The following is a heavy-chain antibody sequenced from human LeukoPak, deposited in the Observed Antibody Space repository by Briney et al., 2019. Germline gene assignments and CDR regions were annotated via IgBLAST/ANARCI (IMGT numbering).Heavy chain of an antibody. Sequence: GGSLRLSCAASGFTFDDYGMSWVRQAPGKGLEWVSGINWNGGNTGYADSVKGRFTTSRDNAKNSLYLQMNSLRAEDTALYYCARDLYGEKSLDYWGQGTLVTVSS. J-gene: IGHJ4*02. D-gene: IGHD3-10*01. CDR2: INWNGGNT. CDR3: ARDLYGEKSLDY. V-gene: IGHV3-20*04. CDR1: GFTFDDYG.